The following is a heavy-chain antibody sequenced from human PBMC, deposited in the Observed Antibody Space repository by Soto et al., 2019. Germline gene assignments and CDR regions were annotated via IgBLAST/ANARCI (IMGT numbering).Heavy chain of an antibody. CDR3: ARGPPGYYYDSSRFPPGLYFDY. CDR2: INAGNGNT. J-gene: IGHJ4*02. D-gene: IGHD3-22*01. V-gene: IGHV1-3*01. CDR1: GYTFTIYA. Sequence: ASVKVSCKASGYTFTIYAMHWVRQAPGQMLEWMGWINAGNGNTKYSQKFQGRVTITRETSGSTAYMELSSLRSEDTAVYYCARGPPGYYYDSSRFPPGLYFDYWGQGTQVTVSS.